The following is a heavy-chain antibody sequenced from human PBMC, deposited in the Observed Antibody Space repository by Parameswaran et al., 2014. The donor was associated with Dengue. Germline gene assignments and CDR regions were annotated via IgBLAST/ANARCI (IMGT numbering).Heavy chain of an antibody. D-gene: IGHD3-22*01. CDR3: AREAADYYDSSGYGMDV. Sequence: AISSARWIRQPPGKGLEWIGYIYYSGSTNYNPSLKSRVTISVDTSKNQFSLKLSSVTAADTAVYYCAREAADYYDSSGYGMDVWGQGTTVTVSS. CDR2: IYYSGST. V-gene: IGHV4-59*01. J-gene: IGHJ6*02. CDR1: AISSA.